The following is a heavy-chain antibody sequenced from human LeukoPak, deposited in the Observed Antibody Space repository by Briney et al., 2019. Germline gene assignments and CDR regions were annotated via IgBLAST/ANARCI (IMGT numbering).Heavy chain of an antibody. CDR3: TRELVGATTAPSFDY. D-gene: IGHD1-26*01. Sequence: PGGSLRLSCAASGFTFSNAWMSWFRRAPGKGLEWVGFIRSKAYGGTTEYAASVKGRFTISRDDSKSIAYLQMNSLKTEGTAVYYCTRELVGATTAPSFDYWGQGTLVTVSS. CDR1: GFTFSNAW. V-gene: IGHV3-49*03. CDR2: IRSKAYGGTT. J-gene: IGHJ4*02.